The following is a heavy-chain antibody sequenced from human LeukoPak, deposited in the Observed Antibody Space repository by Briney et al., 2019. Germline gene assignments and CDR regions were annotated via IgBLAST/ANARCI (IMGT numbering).Heavy chain of an antibody. V-gene: IGHV3-23*01. CDR3: ATYRQVLLPFES. Sequence: SGGSLRLSCAADGFTVGSFGMIWVSQPPGRGLGWDSSIFQGGCAIHYAASVRGLFTISSDNSKTTLFLQMNSLRAEDTAIYYCATYRQVLLPFESWGQGTLVTVSS. D-gene: IGHD4-11*01. J-gene: IGHJ4*02. CDR2: IFQGGCAI. CDR1: GFTVGSFG.